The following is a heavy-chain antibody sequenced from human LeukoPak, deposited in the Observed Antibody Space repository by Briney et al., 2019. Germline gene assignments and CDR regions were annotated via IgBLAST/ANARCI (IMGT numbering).Heavy chain of an antibody. CDR1: GGTFSTYT. J-gene: IGHJ6*02. Sequence: SVKVSCKASGGTFSTYTISLVRQVPGQGLEWMVRIIPTLGIANYAQKFQGRVTIIADKATSTVHMEVSRLRYEDTTVYYCAREVPQADLWSGSNDDYFYNSMDVWGQGTTVTVSS. V-gene: IGHV1-69*04. CDR2: IIPTLGIA. CDR3: AREVPQADLWSGSNDDYFYNSMDV. D-gene: IGHD3-3*01.